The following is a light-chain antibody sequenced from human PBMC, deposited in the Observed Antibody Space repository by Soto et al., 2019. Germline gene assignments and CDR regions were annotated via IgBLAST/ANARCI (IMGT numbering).Light chain of an antibody. J-gene: IGKJ1*01. CDR2: KAS. CDR1: QSISSW. V-gene: IGKV1-5*03. CDR3: QQYQTYAT. Sequence: DIQMTQFPSTLSASVGDRVTITCRASQSISSWLAWHQQIPGKAPKLLIYKASTLESGVPSRFRGSGSGTVFTLTISSLQPDDFATYYCQQYQTYATFGQGTKVDIK.